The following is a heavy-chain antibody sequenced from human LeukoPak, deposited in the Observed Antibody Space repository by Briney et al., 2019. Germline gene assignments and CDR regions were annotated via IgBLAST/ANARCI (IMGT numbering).Heavy chain of an antibody. J-gene: IGHJ4*02. CDR1: GGSISSYY. D-gene: IGHD2-21*01. V-gene: IGHV4-59*01. CDR3: ARDGEQVTSKDCYYFDY. CDR2: IYYNGNT. Sequence: SETLSLTCTVSGGSISSYYWIRIRQPPGKGLEWLGYIYYNGNTNYNPSLKSRVTISVDTSKSQFSLKLSSVTAADTAVYYCARDGEQVTSKDCYYFDYWGQGTLVTVSS.